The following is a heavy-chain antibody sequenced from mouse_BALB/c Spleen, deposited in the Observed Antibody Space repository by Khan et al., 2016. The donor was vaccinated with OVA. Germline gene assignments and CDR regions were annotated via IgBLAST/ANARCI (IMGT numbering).Heavy chain of an antibody. V-gene: IGHV9-3-1*01. Sequence: QIQLVQSGPELKKPGETVKISCKASGYTFTNYGMNWVKQAPGKGLKWMDWINTYTGEPTYADDFKGRFAFSLETSASTASLQINNLKSEDTATYFCARMKPYWYFDVWGAETTVTVSS. CDR1: GYTFTNYG. CDR2: INTYTGEP. J-gene: IGHJ1*01. CDR3: ARMKPYWYFDV.